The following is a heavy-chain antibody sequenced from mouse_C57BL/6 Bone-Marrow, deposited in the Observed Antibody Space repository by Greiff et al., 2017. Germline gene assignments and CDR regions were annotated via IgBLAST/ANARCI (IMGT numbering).Heavy chain of an antibody. V-gene: IGHV1-59*01. Sequence: QVQLKQSGAELVRPGTSVTLSCKASGYTFTSYWMHWVKQRPGQGLEWIGVIDPSDSYTNYNQKFKGKATLTVDTSSSTAYMQLSSLTSEDSAVYYCARWGFDYGSSSYAMDYWGQGTSVTVSS. CDR1: GYTFTSYW. J-gene: IGHJ4*01. D-gene: IGHD1-1*01. CDR3: ARWGFDYGSSSYAMDY. CDR2: IDPSDSYT.